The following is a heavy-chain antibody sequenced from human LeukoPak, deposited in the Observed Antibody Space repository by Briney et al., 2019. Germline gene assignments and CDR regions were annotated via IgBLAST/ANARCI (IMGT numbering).Heavy chain of an antibody. CDR3: ARITYYDFWSGYGTDYYYGMDV. J-gene: IGHJ6*02. D-gene: IGHD3-3*01. CDR2: IYSGGST. Sequence: GGSLRLSCAASGFTVSSNYMSWVRQAPGKGLEWVSVIYSGGSTYYADSVKGRFTISRDNSKNTLYLQMNSLRAEDTAVYYCARITYYDFWSGYGTDYYYGMDVWGQGTTVTVSS. CDR1: GFTVSSNY. V-gene: IGHV3-66*01.